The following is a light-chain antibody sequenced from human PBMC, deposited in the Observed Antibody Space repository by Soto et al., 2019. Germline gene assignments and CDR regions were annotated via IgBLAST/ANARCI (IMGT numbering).Light chain of an antibody. CDR3: SSYTSSSTPHVV. J-gene: IGLJ2*01. V-gene: IGLV2-14*01. CDR1: SSDVGDYNY. Sequence: QSALTQPASVSGSPGQSITISCTGTSSDVGDYNYVSWYQQHPGKAPKLMIFEVSNRPSGVSYRFSGSKSGNTASLTISGLQAEDEADYYCSSYTSSSTPHVVFGGGTKLTVL. CDR2: EVS.